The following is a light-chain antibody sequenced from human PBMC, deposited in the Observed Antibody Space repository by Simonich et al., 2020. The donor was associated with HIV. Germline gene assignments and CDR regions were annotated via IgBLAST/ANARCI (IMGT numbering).Light chain of an antibody. V-gene: IGKV4-1*01. CDR2: WAS. CDR1: QSVLYSSNNKNY. J-gene: IGKJ4*01. CDR3: QQYYSTPLT. Sequence: DLVLTPSPDSLAVSLGERATINCKSSQSVLYSSNNKNYLAWYPQKPGQPPKLLIYWASTRESGVPDRFSGSGSGTDFTLTISSLQAEDVAVYYCQQYYSTPLTFGGGTKVEI.